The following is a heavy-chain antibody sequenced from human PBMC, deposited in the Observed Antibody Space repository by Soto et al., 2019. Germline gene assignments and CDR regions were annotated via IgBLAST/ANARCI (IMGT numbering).Heavy chain of an antibody. Sequence: PSETLSLTCSVFGVSISSYYWSWIRQPPGKGLEWIGYIYYSGNTKYNPSLKSRVTMSIDTSKNQFSLRLSSVTAADTAVYYCARDREGGRQWLTNWFDPWGQGTLVTVS. J-gene: IGHJ5*02. CDR2: IYYSGNT. CDR3: ARDREGGRQWLTNWFDP. V-gene: IGHV4-59*01. D-gene: IGHD6-19*01. CDR1: GVSISSYY.